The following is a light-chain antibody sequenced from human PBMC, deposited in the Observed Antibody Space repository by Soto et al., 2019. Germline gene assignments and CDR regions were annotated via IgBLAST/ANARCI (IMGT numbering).Light chain of an antibody. V-gene: IGKV1-39*01. CDR1: QSISSY. CDR3: QQSYSTLST. J-gene: IGKJ1*01. Sequence: DIQRTQSPASLSSSLGDRVTITCRASQSISSYLNWYQQKPGKAPKLLIYAASRLQSGVPSRFSGSGSGTDFTLTISSLQPEDFATYYYQQSYSTLSTFGQGTKVEIK. CDR2: AAS.